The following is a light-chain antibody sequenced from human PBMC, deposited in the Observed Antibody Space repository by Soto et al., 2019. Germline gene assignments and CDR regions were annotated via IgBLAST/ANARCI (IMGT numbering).Light chain of an antibody. CDR3: QQLNTLPFT. CDR2: EAS. CDR1: HDISTY. J-gene: IGKJ5*01. Sequence: DIQLTQSPSLLSAAAGDRVTITFRASHDISTYLAWYQQKPGKAPKLMIYEASTLQSGVPSRFSGSGSGTEFTLTISGLLPEDFATYHCQQLNTLPFTFGQGTRLENK. V-gene: IGKV1-9*01.